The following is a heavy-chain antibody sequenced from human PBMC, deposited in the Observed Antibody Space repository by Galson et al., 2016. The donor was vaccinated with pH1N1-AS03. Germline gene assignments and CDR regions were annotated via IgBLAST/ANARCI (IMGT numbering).Heavy chain of an antibody. CDR3: AKDRSSWPPGWGSVDS. Sequence: GSLRLSCATSGFTFSSYGMTWVRQAPGKGLEWVSSISVTGGSTYYADSVKGRFTISRDHSKNTLYLQMSSLRAEDTAVYYCAKDRSSWPPGWGSVDSWGQGTLVTVSS. CDR2: ISVTGGST. V-gene: IGHV3-23*01. D-gene: IGHD6-13*01. CDR1: GFTFSSYG. J-gene: IGHJ4*02.